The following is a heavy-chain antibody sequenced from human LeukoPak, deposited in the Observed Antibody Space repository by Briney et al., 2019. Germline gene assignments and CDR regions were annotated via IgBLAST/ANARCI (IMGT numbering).Heavy chain of an antibody. D-gene: IGHD6-19*01. V-gene: IGHV3-23*01. Sequence: GGSLRLSCAASGFSFTTSAMSWVRQAPGKGLEWVSTINSSGGTTYYTDSVKGRFSISRDNSKDTLYLQMSSLRAEDTAVYYCKKDSIAVAGHGGQGTLVTVSS. J-gene: IGHJ4*02. CDR1: GFSFTTSA. CDR2: INSSGGTT. CDR3: KKDSIAVAGH.